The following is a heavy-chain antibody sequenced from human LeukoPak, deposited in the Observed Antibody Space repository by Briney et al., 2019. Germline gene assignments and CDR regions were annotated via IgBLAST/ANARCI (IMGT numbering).Heavy chain of an antibody. CDR3: TRDTDGSLDY. J-gene: IGHJ4*02. CDR2: IKQDGSTK. Sequence: GGSLRLSCAASGFTFSNSWMAWVRQAPGKGLEWVANIKQDGSTKHYADSLKGRFTISRDNPKNSLYLQMNNLRVDGTAVYYCTRDTDGSLDYWGQGILVTVAS. CDR1: GFTFSNSW. V-gene: IGHV3-7*01. D-gene: IGHD1-26*01.